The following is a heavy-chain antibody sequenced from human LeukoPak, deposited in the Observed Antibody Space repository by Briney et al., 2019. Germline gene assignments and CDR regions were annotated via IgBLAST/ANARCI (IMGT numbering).Heavy chain of an antibody. CDR2: IYYSGST. J-gene: IGHJ5*02. CDR1: GGSINSYY. D-gene: IGHD4-11*01. CDR3: AREGNLSSNQTGSAP. V-gene: IGHV4-59*01. Sequence: SETLSLTCTVSGGSINSYYWTWIRQPPGKALEWIGYIYYSGSTYYNPSLKSRVTISLDTSKNQFSLKLSSVTAADTAVYYCAREGNLSSNQTGSAPWGQGTPVTASS.